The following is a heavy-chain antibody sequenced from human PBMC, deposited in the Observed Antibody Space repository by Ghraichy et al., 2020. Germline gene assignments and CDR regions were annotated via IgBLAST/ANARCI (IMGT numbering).Heavy chain of an antibody. CDR1: GFTFSSYW. J-gene: IGHJ4*02. V-gene: IGHV3-74*01. Sequence: GESLNISCAASGFTFSSYWMHWVRQAPGKGLVWVSHINSDGGSTWYADSVRGRFTISRDNAKNTLYLQMNSLRAEDTAVYYCARDVWGGYDWWGQGTLVTVSS. CDR2: INSDGGST. D-gene: IGHD5-12*01. CDR3: ARDVWGGYDW.